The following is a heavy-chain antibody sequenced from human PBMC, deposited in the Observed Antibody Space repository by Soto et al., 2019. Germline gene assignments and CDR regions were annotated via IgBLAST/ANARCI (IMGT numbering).Heavy chain of an antibody. D-gene: IGHD3-16*02. CDR3: ARDGTWVEGELSFV. CDR2: IYYSGST. Sequence: QVQLQESGPGLVKPSQTLSLTCTVSGGSISSGGYYWSWIRQHPGKGMEWIGYIYYSGSTYYNPSLKSRVTISVDTSKNQFALKLSSVTAADTAVYYCARDGTWVEGELSFVWGQGTLVAVSS. J-gene: IGHJ4*02. V-gene: IGHV4-31*03. CDR1: GGSISSGGYY.